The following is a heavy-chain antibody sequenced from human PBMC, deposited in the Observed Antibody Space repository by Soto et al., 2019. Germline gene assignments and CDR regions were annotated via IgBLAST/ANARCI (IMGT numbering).Heavy chain of an antibody. Sequence: ASVKVSCKASGYTFTSYAMHWVRQAPGQRLEWMGWINAGNGNTKYSQKFQGRVTITRDASASTAYMELGSLRSEDTAVYYCARVYDSSGYYAEDYWGQGTLVTVSS. D-gene: IGHD3-22*01. J-gene: IGHJ4*02. CDR3: ARVYDSSGYYAEDY. V-gene: IGHV1-3*01. CDR2: INAGNGNT. CDR1: GYTFTSYA.